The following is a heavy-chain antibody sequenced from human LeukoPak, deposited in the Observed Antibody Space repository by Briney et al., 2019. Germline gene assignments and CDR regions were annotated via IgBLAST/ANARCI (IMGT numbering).Heavy chain of an antibody. CDR3: ARDPRRGVVGATIPFDY. V-gene: IGHV1-46*01. CDR2: INPSGGST. J-gene: IGHJ4*02. CDR1: GYTFTGYY. D-gene: IGHD1-26*01. Sequence: ASVKVSCKASGYTFTGYYMHWVRQAPGQGLEWMGIINPSGGSTSYAQKFQGRVTMTRDTSTSTVYMELSSLRSEDTAVYYCARDPRRGVVGATIPFDYWGQGTLVTVSS.